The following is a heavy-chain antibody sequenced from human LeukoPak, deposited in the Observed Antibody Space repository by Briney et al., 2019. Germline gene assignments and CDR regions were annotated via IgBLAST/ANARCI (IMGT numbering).Heavy chain of an antibody. CDR3: ATDLYDSSPDF. V-gene: IGHV3-23*01. J-gene: IGHJ4*02. CDR2: ISPSGGGT. CDR1: GFTFSSHG. Sequence: GGSLRLSCAASGFTFSSHGMHWVRQAPGQGLEWVSAISPSGGGTYYADSVKGRFTISRDNSKDTLYLQMNSLRVDDTAVYYCATDLYDSSPDFWGQGTLVTVSS. D-gene: IGHD3-22*01.